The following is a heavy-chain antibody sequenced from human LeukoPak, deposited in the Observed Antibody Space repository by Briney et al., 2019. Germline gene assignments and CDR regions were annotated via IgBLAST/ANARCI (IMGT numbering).Heavy chain of an antibody. Sequence: GGSLRLSCAASGFTFSSYDMHWVRQATGKGLEWVSAIGTAGDTYYPGSVKGRLTISRENAKNSLYLQMNSLRAGDTAVYYCARGPLGIAAAVPNWYFDLWGRGTLVTVSS. J-gene: IGHJ2*01. CDR2: IGTAGDT. V-gene: IGHV3-13*01. CDR1: GFTFSSYD. CDR3: ARGPLGIAAAVPNWYFDL. D-gene: IGHD6-13*01.